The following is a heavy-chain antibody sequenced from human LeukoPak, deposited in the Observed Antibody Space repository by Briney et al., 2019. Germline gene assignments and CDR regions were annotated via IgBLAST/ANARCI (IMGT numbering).Heavy chain of an antibody. CDR3: VRDHDYYFGY. CDR1: GFTLSSYN. D-gene: IGHD3-16*01. CDR2: ITTSIDII. V-gene: IGHV3-48*02. Sequence: GGSLRLSCAASGFTLSSYNMNWVRQAPGKGLEWISYITTSIDIISYADSVKGRFTISRDNAKNSLYLQMDSLRDEDTAVYYCVRDHDYYFGYWGQGILVTVSS. J-gene: IGHJ4*02.